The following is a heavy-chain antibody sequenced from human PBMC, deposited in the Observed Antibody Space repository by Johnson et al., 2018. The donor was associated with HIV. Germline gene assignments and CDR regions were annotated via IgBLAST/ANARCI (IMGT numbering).Heavy chain of an antibody. J-gene: IGHJ3*02. D-gene: IGHD6-19*01. CDR1: GFTFSSYA. CDR2: ISYDGSNT. V-gene: IGHV3-30-3*01. Sequence: QVQVVESGGGVVQPGRSLRLSCAASGFTFSSYAMHWVRQAPGKGLEWVAVISYDGSNTYYADSVKGRFTISRDNSKNTLYLQMNSLRAGDTAVYYWARGQGAGAGWGAFDIWGQGTMVTVSS. CDR3: ARGQGAGAGWGAFDI.